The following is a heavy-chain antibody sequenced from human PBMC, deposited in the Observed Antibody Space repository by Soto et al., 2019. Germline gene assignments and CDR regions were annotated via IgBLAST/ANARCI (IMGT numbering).Heavy chain of an antibody. CDR3: ARVKLAGTQLAPLVNYYYGMDV. J-gene: IGHJ6*02. CDR2: IIPIFGTA. CDR1: GGTFSSYA. Sequence: SVKVSCKASGGTFSSYAISWVRQAPGQGLEWIGGIIPIFGTANYAQKFQGRVTITADESTSTAYMELSSLRSEDTAVYYCARVKLAGTQLAPLVNYYYGMDVWGQGTTVTVSS. D-gene: IGHD6-6*01. V-gene: IGHV1-69*13.